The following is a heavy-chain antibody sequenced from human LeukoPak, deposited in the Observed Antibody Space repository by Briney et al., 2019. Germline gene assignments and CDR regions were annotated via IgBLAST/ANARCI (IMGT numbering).Heavy chain of an antibody. D-gene: IGHD5-24*01. CDR2: IFGSGGST. J-gene: IGHJ4*02. V-gene: IGHV3-23*01. CDR3: ASESMAYYYFDY. CDR1: GFTFSTYA. Sequence: GGSLRLSCAASGFTFSTYAMYWVRQAPGKGLEWVSGIFGSGGSTHYADSVKGRFTISRDNSKNTVYLQMNSLRAEDTAVYYCASESMAYYYFDYWGQGTLVTVSS.